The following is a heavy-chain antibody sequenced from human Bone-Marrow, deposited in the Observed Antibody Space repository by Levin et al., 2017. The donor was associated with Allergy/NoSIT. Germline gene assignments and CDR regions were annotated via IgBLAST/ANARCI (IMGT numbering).Heavy chain of an antibody. CDR2: ISAYNGNT. CDR3: ARDVDTAMAPLRFFDY. J-gene: IGHJ4*02. Sequence: ASVKVSCKASGYTFTSYGISWVRQAPGQGLEWMGWISAYNGNTNYAQKLQGRVTMTTDTSTSTAYMELRSLRSDDTAVYYCARDVDTAMAPLRFFDYWGQGTLVTVSS. CDR1: GYTFTSYG. V-gene: IGHV1-18*01. D-gene: IGHD5-18*01.